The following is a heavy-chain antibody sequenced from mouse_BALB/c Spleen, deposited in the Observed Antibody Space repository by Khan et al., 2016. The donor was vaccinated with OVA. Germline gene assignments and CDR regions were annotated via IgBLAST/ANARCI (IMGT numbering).Heavy chain of an antibody. CDR1: GYTFPEYT. CDR3: AGDAGRY. Sequence: EVQLQESGPELVKPGASVKISCKTSGYTFPEYTVHWVKQSPEKSLDWIGVINPKNGGTAYNQKFKGKATLTVDKSSSTAYMELRSLISEESAVYYCAGDAGRYWGQGTSVTVAS. V-gene: IGHV1-18*01. CDR2: INPKNGGT. J-gene: IGHJ4*01. D-gene: IGHD3-3*01.